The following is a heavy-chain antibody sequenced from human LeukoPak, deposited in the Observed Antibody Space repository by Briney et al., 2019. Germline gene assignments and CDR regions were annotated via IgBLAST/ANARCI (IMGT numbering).Heavy chain of an antibody. CDR1: GGTFSSYA. Sequence: GASVKVSCKASGGTFSSYAISWVRQAPGQGLEWMGGIITYNGDTDYAQKLQGRVTMTTDTSTSTAYMELRSLRSDDTAVYYCARDPGQYYDILTGYYTPYYVDYWGQGTLVTVSS. CDR2: IITYNGDT. V-gene: IGHV1-18*01. D-gene: IGHD3-9*01. CDR3: ARDPGQYYDILTGYYTPYYVDY. J-gene: IGHJ4*02.